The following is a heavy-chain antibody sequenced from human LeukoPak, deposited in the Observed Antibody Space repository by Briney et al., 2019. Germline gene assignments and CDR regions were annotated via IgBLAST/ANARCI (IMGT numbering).Heavy chain of an antibody. D-gene: IGHD5-18*01. V-gene: IGHV4-31*03. CDR2: IYYSGST. CDR1: GGSISSGGYY. Sequence: SQTLSLTCTVSGGSISSGGYYWSWIRQHPGKGLEWIGYIYYSGSTYYNPSLKSRVTISVDTSKNQFSLKLSSVTAADTAVYYCARDGGYSYGYPYYYYYYMDVWGKGTTVTVSS. CDR3: ARDGGYSYGYPYYYYYYMDV. J-gene: IGHJ6*03.